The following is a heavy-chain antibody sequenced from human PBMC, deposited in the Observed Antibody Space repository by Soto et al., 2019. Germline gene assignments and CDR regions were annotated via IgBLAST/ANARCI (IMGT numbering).Heavy chain of an antibody. V-gene: IGHV4-4*07. D-gene: IGHD3-3*01. CDR1: GGTISGYY. J-gene: IGHJ5*02. Sequence: SETLSLTCSVSGGTISGYYWTWIRQPAGKGLEWIGRMYSSGNTKYNPSLQSRVTMSLDTSNNQFSLRLTSVTAADTAVYYCARGQRFSDWFDPWGQGTLVTVSS. CDR3: ARGQRFSDWFDP. CDR2: MYSSGNT.